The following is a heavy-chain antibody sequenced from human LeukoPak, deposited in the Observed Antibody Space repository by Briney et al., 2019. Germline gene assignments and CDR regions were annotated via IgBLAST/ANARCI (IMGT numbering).Heavy chain of an antibody. Sequence: VASVKVSCKASGSTFTSYYMHWVRQAPGQGLEWLGVINPRVGGTSYAQKFQGRVTMTRDTSTSTVYMELSSLRSEDTAVYYCAKGSEETAMVNQALGYWGQGTLVTVSS. J-gene: IGHJ4*02. CDR1: GSTFTSYY. V-gene: IGHV1-46*01. CDR3: AKGSEETAMVNQALGY. D-gene: IGHD5-18*01. CDR2: INPRVGGT.